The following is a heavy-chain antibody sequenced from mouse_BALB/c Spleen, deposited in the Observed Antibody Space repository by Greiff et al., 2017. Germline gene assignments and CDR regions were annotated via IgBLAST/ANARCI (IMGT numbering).Heavy chain of an antibody. J-gene: IGHJ4*01. CDR1: GFTFTDYY. V-gene: IGHV7-3*02. CDR3: AREEMIKGAMDY. D-gene: IGHD2-4*01. CDR2: IRNKANGYTT. Sequence: EVQLQESGGGLVQPGGSLRLSCATSGFTFTDYYMSWVRQPPGKALEWLGFIRNKANGYTTEYSASVKGRFTISRDNSQSILYLQMNTLRAEDSATYYCAREEMIKGAMDYWGQGTSVTVSS.